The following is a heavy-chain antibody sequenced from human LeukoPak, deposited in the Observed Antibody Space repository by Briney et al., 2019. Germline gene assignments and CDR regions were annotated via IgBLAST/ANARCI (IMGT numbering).Heavy chain of an antibody. J-gene: IGHJ4*02. CDR2: ISGSGGST. CDR1: GFTFSSYA. D-gene: IGHD3-10*01. Sequence: GGSLRLSCAASGFTFSSYAMSWVRQAPGKGLEWVSAISGSGGSTYYADSVKGRFTISRDNSKNTPYLQTNSLGAEDTAVYYCAKHGSGTHYGHYYFDYWGQGTLVTVSS. V-gene: IGHV3-23*01. CDR3: AKHGSGTHYGHYYFDY.